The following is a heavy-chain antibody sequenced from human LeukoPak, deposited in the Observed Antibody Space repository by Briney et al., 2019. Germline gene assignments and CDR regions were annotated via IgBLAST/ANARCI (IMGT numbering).Heavy chain of an antibody. V-gene: IGHV4-34*01. D-gene: IGHD3-22*01. CDR2: INHSGST. CDR3: ARHKVVSPSSGYSDPFFDY. Sequence: PSETLSLTCAVYGGSFSGYYWSWIRQPPGKGLEWIGEINHSGSTNYNPSLKSRVTISVDTSKNQFSLKLSSVTAADTAVYYCARHKVVSPSSGYSDPFFDYWGQGTLVTVSS. J-gene: IGHJ4*02. CDR1: GGSFSGYY.